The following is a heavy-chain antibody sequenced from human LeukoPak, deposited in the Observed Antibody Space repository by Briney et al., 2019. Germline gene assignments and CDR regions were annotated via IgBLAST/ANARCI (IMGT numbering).Heavy chain of an antibody. Sequence: PGGSLRLSCAASGFTFSNYWLSWDRQAPGKGLEWVANIKQDGSERYYVDSVKGRFIVSRDNAKNSLYLHMNSLGAEDTAVYYCARVYDVWSGYYRDYWGQGTLVTVSS. V-gene: IGHV3-7*04. CDR2: IKQDGSER. J-gene: IGHJ4*02. D-gene: IGHD3-3*01. CDR3: ARVYDVWSGYYRDY. CDR1: GFTFSNYW.